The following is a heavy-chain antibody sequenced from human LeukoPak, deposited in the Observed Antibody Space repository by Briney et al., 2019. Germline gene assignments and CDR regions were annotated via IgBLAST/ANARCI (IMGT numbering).Heavy chain of an antibody. D-gene: IGHD2-2*01. V-gene: IGHV6-1*01. CDR2: TYYRSKWYN. CDR3: ARGVVVPAAMIGYYYYMDV. Sequence: SQTLSLTCALSGDTFSSNSAAWNWSRQSPSRGLEWLGRTYYRSKWYNDYAVSVKTRITLNPDTSKNQFSLQLNSVTPEDTAVYYCARGVVVPAAMIGYYYYMDVWGKGTTVTVSS. J-gene: IGHJ6*03. CDR1: GDTFSSNSAA.